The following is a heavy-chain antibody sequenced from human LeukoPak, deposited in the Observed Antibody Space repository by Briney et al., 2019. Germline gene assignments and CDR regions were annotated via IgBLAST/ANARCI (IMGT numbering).Heavy chain of an antibody. J-gene: IGHJ4*02. V-gene: IGHV3-21*01. CDR2: ISSSTSYI. CDR3: AREDPGYSSGPLDY. Sequence: SISSSTSYISYAASVKGRFTISRDNAKNSLYLQMNSLRAEDTAVYYCAREDPGYSSGPLDYWGQGTLVTVSS. D-gene: IGHD6-19*01.